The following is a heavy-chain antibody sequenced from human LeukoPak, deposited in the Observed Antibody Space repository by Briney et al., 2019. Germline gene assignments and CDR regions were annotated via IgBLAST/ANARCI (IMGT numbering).Heavy chain of an antibody. V-gene: IGHV3-30*03. J-gene: IGHJ4*02. D-gene: IGHD5-18*01. Sequence: PGRSLRLSCAASGFTFSSYGMHWVRQAPGKGLEWVAVISYDGSNKYYADSVKGRFTISRDNSKNTLYLQMNSLRAEDTAVYYCARATGYKWDYWGQGTLVTVSS. CDR1: GFTFSSYG. CDR3: ARATGYKWDY. CDR2: ISYDGSNK.